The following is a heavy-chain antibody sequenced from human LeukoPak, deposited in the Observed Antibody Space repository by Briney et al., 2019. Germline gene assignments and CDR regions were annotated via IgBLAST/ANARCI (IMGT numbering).Heavy chain of an antibody. CDR3: ARRAPSHDFDD. J-gene: IGHJ4*02. V-gene: IGHV3-21*01. CDR1: GFTFDDHG. Sequence: GGSLRLSCAASGFTFDDHGMSWVRQAPGKGLEWVAAISTTSGNIYYADSVKGRFTISRDNAKNSLYLQMNSLRVEDTALYYCARRAPSHDFDDWGQGTLVTVSS. CDR2: ISTTSGNI.